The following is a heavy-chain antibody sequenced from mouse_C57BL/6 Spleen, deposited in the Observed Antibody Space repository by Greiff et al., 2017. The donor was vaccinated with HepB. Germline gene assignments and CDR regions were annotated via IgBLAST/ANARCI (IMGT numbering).Heavy chain of an antibody. CDR1: GFTFSSYG. CDR2: ISSGGSYT. CDR3: ARSPDGNYVIYYAMDY. J-gene: IGHJ4*01. V-gene: IGHV5-6*01. D-gene: IGHD2-1*01. Sequence: EVQLVESGGDLVKPGGSLKLSCAASGFTFSSYGMSWVRQTPDKRLEWVATISSGGSYTYYPDSVKGRFTISRDNAKNNLYLQMSSLKSEDTAMYYCARSPDGNYVIYYAMDYWGQGTSVTVSS.